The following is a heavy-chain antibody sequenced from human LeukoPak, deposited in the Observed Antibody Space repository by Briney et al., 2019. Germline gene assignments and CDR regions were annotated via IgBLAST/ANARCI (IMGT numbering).Heavy chain of an antibody. D-gene: IGHD4-11*01. CDR1: GGSISSGDYY. V-gene: IGHV4-30-4*01. CDR2: IYYSGST. J-gene: IGHJ6*02. Sequence: PSETLSLTCTVSGGSISSGDYYWSWIRQPPGKGLEWIGYIYYSGSTYYNPSLKSRVTISVDTSKNQFSLKLSSVTAADTAVYYCARETTVTPEYYYYYYGMDVWGQGTTVTVSS. CDR3: ARETTVTPEYYYYYYGMDV.